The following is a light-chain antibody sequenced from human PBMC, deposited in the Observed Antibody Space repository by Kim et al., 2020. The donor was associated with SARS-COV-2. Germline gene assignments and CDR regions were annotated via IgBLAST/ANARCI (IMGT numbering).Light chain of an antibody. V-gene: IGKV1-33*01. J-gene: IGKJ5*01. CDR3: QQHDTLPIT. CDR1: QDISKY. CDR2: DAS. Sequence: ASVGDRDTITCQASQDISKYLNWYQQKLGRAPKLLIYDASSLETGVPSRFSGSASGTDFTFTISSLQPEDIATYYCQQHDTLPITFGQGTRLEIK.